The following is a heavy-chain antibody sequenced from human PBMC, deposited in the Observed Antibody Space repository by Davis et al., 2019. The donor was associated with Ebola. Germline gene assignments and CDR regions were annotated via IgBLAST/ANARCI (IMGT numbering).Heavy chain of an antibody. CDR1: AGTFRSYA. D-gene: IGHD5-12*01. Sequence: AASVKVSCKVSAGTFRSYALSWVRQAPGQGLEWMGGIVPMFGTPNYAQKFQGRVTITADESTRTTYMQLSSLRPEDTANYYCARTRIEAAIVYIYYGMDVWGQGTTVTVSS. CDR2: IVPMFGTP. V-gene: IGHV1-69*13. J-gene: IGHJ6*02. CDR3: ARTRIEAAIVYIYYGMDV.